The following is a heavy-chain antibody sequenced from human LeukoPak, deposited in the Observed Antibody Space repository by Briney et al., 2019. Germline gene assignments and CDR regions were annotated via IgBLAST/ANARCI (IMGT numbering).Heavy chain of an antibody. CDR1: GGSISPYI. V-gene: IGHV4-59*01. Sequence: PSETLSLTCTVSGGSISPYIWNWIRQPPGKGLEWIGYIYYSGNTNYNPSLKSRATISVDTSENQFSLKVTSVTAADTAVYYCARTVAGISDFDYWGQGILVTVSS. CDR2: IYYSGNT. J-gene: IGHJ4*02. D-gene: IGHD6-19*01. CDR3: ARTVAGISDFDY.